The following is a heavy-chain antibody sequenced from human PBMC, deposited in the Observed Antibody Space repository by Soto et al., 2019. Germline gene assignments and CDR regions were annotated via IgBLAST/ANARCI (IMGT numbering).Heavy chain of an antibody. CDR2: ISSSGTTI. CDR1: GFPFRNSE. CDR3: GRTKGYGDFPFDY. V-gene: IGHV3-48*03. J-gene: IGHJ4*02. D-gene: IGHD4-17*01. Sequence: EVQLVESGGGLVPPGGSLRLSCAASGFPFRNSETIWVRQAPGKGLEWISYISSSGTTIYYVDSVKGRFTISRDNAKNSLYLQMNSLRAEDTAVYYCGRTKGYGDFPFDYWGQGTLVTVSS.